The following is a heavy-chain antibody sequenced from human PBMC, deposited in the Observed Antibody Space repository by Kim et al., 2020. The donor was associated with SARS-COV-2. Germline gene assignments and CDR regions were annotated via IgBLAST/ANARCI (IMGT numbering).Heavy chain of an antibody. J-gene: IGHJ3*02. CDR1: GGSISSYY. CDR3: AGWSGSGYYSGTDAFDI. Sequence: SETLSLTCTVSGGSISSYYWSWIRQPPGKGLERIGYIYYSGSTNYNPSLKSRVTISVDTSKNQFSLKLSSVTAADTAVYVCAGWSGSGYYSGTDAFDIWGRGTMVTVSS. D-gene: IGHD3-3*01. CDR2: IYYSGST. V-gene: IGHV4-59*01.